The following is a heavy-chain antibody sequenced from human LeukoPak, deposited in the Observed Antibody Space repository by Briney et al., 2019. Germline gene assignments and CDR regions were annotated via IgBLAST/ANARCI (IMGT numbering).Heavy chain of an antibody. V-gene: IGHV3-30*04. CDR2: ISYDGSNK. Sequence: GRSLRLSCAASGFTFSSYAVHWVRQAPGKGLEWVAVISYDGSNKYYADSVKGRFTISRDNSKNTLYLQMNSLRAEDTAVYYCARDAVTYYYYGMDVWGQGTTVTVSS. CDR1: GFTFSSYA. J-gene: IGHJ6*02. D-gene: IGHD5-18*01. CDR3: ARDAVTYYYYGMDV.